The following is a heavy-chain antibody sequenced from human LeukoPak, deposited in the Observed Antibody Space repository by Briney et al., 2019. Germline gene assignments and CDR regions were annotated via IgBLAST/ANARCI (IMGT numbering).Heavy chain of an antibody. CDR3: ARQDNYYDSSGYTPYWYFDL. D-gene: IGHD3-22*01. V-gene: IGHV1-2*02. Sequence: ASVNVSCKASGYTFTGYYMHWVRQAPGQGLEWMGWINPNSGGTNYAQKFQGRVTMTRDTSISTAYMELSRLRSDDTAVYYCARQDNYYDSSGYTPYWYFDLWGRGTLVTVSS. CDR1: GYTFTGYY. J-gene: IGHJ2*01. CDR2: INPNSGGT.